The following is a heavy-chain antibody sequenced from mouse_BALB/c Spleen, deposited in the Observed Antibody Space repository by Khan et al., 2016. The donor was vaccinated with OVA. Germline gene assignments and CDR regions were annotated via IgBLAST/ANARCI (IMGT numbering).Heavy chain of an antibody. D-gene: IGHD1-1*01. CDR1: GYSITSDYA. Sequence: QLEESGPGLVKPSQSLSLICTVTGYSITSDYAWNWIRQFPGNKLEWMGYISYSGNTKYNPSLKSRISITRDTSKNQFFLQLNSVTIEDTATYYCARIYGGDFDYWGQGTTLTVSS. V-gene: IGHV3-2*02. CDR3: ARIYGGDFDY. CDR2: ISYSGNT. J-gene: IGHJ2*01.